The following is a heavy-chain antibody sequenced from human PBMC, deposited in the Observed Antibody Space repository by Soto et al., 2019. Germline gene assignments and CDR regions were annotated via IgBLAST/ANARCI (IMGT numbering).Heavy chain of an antibody. CDR3: ARSGVTGIVIPSHWFDP. CDR1: VDSIGGVGY. J-gene: IGHJ5*02. D-gene: IGHD2-21*02. Sequence: RSLTFTVSVDSIGGVGYCSWIRQFPGRGLEWIGCISSSGSTYYNPALNNRISLSLDTSQNQFSLKLLSVTAADTAIYYCARSGVTGIVIPSHWFDPWGQGTLVTVSS. CDR2: ISSSGST. V-gene: IGHV4-31*03.